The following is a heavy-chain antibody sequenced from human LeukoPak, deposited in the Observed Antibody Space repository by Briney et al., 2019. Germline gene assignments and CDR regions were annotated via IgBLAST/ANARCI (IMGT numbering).Heavy chain of an antibody. CDR2: ISSSSSYI. CDR1: GFTFSSYS. Sequence: GGSLRLSCAASGFTFSSYSMNWVRQAPGKGLEWVSSISSSSSYIYYADSVKGRFTISRDNAKNSLCLQMNSLRAEDTAVYYCARQDRDSSGWSDPFGYWGQGTLVTVSS. V-gene: IGHV3-21*01. CDR3: ARQDRDSSGWSDPFGY. J-gene: IGHJ4*02. D-gene: IGHD6-19*01.